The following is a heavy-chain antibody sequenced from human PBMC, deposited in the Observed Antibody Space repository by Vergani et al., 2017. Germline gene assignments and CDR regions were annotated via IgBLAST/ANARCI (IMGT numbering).Heavy chain of an antibody. V-gene: IGHV4-59*01. CDR3: VRETRLYFLVSIDGGDSDSPPFVPAV. J-gene: IGHJ3*01. D-gene: IGHD2-21*01. CDR2: IYFNGRT. CDR1: GGPLTPYY. Sequence: QVALQESGPGLVRPSETLSLTCTVSGGPLTPYYWSWIRQSPGKGLEWIGNIYFNGRTKYNPSLKSRVTISADTTKAQLSLRLTSMSAAYTAVYYCVRETRLYFLVSIDGGDSDSPPFVPAVWGLGTLVIVSS.